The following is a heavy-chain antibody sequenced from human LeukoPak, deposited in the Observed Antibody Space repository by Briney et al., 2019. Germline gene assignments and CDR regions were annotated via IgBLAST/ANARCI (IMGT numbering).Heavy chain of an antibody. Sequence: ASVKVSCKASGYTLTEFSMHWVRQAPGKGLEWMGGFDPEDGETIYAEKFQGRVTMTEDTSTDTAYMDLSSLRSEDTAVYYCATNLQHGSGWGRWGQGTLVTVSS. V-gene: IGHV1-24*01. CDR2: FDPEDGET. CDR3: ATNLQHGSGWGR. CDR1: GYTLTEFS. D-gene: IGHD6-19*01. J-gene: IGHJ4*02.